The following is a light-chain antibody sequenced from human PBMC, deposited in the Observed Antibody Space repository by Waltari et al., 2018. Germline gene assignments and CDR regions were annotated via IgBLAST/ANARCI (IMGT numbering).Light chain of an antibody. CDR2: GAS. Sequence: DIQMTQSPLSLSASVGDRVSIPCRASKGIRNYLAWYQQKPGKVPKLLIYGASTLQSGVPSRFSGSGSGTDFTLTISSLQPEDVATYYCQKSNSAPPPFGPGTRVDLK. V-gene: IGKV1-27*01. CDR3: QKSNSAPPP. J-gene: IGKJ3*01. CDR1: KGIRNY.